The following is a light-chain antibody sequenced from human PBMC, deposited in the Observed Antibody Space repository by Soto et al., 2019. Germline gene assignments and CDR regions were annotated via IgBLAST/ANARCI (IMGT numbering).Light chain of an antibody. CDR1: SGHSSYA. CDR2: LNSDGSH. Sequence: QLVLTQSPSASASLGASVKFTCTLSSGHSSYAIAWHQQQPEKGPRYLMKLNSDGSHSKGDGIPDRFSGSSSGAERYLIISSLQSEDEADYYCQTWGSGIRVVFGGGTKLTVL. V-gene: IGLV4-69*01. CDR3: QTWGSGIRVV. J-gene: IGLJ2*01.